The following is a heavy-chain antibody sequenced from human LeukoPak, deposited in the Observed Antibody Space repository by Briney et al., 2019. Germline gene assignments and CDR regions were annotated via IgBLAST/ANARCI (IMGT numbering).Heavy chain of an antibody. V-gene: IGHV3-23*01. CDR2: ISGSDGST. CDR3: ASGRTGYHYFDY. J-gene: IGHJ4*02. CDR1: GFT. Sequence: GGSLRLSCAASGFTMSWVRQAPGKGLGWVSAISGSDGSTYYADSVKGRFTISRDNSKNTLYLQMNSLRAEDTAVYYCASGRTGYHYFDYWGRGTLVTVSS. D-gene: IGHD3-9*01.